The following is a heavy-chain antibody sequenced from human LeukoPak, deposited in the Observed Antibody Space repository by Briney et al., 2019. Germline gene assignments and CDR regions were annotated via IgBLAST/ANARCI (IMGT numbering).Heavy chain of an antibody. V-gene: IGHV4-34*01. D-gene: IGHD3-10*01. J-gene: IGHJ4*02. Sequence: SGTLSLTCDVYGGSFSGYYWSWIRQPTGKGLEWIGEINHSGSTNYNPSLKSRVTISVDTSKNQFSLKLSSVTAADTAVYYCARAGSGAYGSGREVDYWGQGTLVTVSS. CDR2: INHSGST. CDR1: GGSFSGYY. CDR3: ARAGSGAYGSGREVDY.